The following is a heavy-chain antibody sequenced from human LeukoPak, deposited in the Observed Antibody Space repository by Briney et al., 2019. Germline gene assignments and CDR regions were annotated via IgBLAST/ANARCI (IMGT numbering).Heavy chain of an antibody. CDR3: ARGSTTSFIAPGFDY. CDR2: YYYSGST. CDR1: GASIISYY. J-gene: IGHJ4*02. D-gene: IGHD2-2*01. Sequence: SETLSLTCTVSGASIISYYWGWIRQPPGKGLEWIGHYYYSGSTRYNPSLESRVTISVDTSKNQLSLRVTSVTAGDTAIYYCARGSTTSFIAPGFDYWGQGNLVTVSS. V-gene: IGHV4-59*08.